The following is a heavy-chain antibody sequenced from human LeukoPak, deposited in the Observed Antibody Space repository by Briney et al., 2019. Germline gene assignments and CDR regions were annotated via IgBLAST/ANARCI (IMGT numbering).Heavy chain of an antibody. CDR1: GFTFSTYA. D-gene: IGHD3-22*01. J-gene: IGHJ1*01. V-gene: IGHV3-23*01. CDR3: AKDPYDSSGYYYSEYFQH. CDR2: ISGSGGST. Sequence: GGSLRLSCAASGFTFSTYAMSWVRQAPGKGLEWVSAISGSGGSTYYADSVKGRFTTSRDNSKNTLYLQMNSLRAEDTAVYYGAKDPYDSSGYYYSEYFQHWGQGTLVTVSS.